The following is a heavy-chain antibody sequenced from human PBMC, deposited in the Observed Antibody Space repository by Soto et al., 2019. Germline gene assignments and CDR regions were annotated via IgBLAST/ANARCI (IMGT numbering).Heavy chain of an antibody. Sequence: EVQLLESGGGLVQPGGSLRLSCAASGFTFSSYAMSWVRQTPGKGLDWVTAISASGDSTFHAESVRGRFTISRDNTKNTLDLQMNSLGAEDAAVYYCAKAPVASCSSTRCYNFDSWGQGTLVTVSP. CDR1: GFTFSSYA. CDR3: AKAPVASCSSTRCYNFDS. V-gene: IGHV3-23*01. J-gene: IGHJ4*01. CDR2: ISASGDST. D-gene: IGHD2-2*02.